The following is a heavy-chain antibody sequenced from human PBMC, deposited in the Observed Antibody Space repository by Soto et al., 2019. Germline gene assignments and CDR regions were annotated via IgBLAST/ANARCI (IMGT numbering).Heavy chain of an antibody. Sequence: QVQLVESGGGVVQPGRSLRLSCAASGFTFSSYAMHWVRQAPGKGLEWVAVISYDGSNKYYADSVKGRFTISRDNSKNTLYLQMNSLRAEDTAVYYCARGFSITMIVVVIEYYFDYWGQGTLVTVSS. CDR1: GFTFSSYA. CDR2: ISYDGSNK. D-gene: IGHD3-22*01. J-gene: IGHJ4*02. CDR3: ARGFSITMIVVVIEYYFDY. V-gene: IGHV3-30-3*01.